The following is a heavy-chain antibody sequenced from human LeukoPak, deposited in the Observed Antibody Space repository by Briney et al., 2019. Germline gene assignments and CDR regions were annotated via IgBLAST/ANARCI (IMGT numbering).Heavy chain of an antibody. CDR1: GGSISSGGYS. Sequence: SETLSLTCAVSGGSISSGGYSWSWIRQPPGKGLEWIGYIYHSGSTYYNPSLKSRVTISVDRSKNQFSLKLSSVTAADTAVYYCARADYDILTGYSPLPDYWGQGTLVTVSS. V-gene: IGHV4-30-2*01. J-gene: IGHJ4*02. D-gene: IGHD3-9*01. CDR3: ARADYDILTGYSPLPDY. CDR2: IYHSGST.